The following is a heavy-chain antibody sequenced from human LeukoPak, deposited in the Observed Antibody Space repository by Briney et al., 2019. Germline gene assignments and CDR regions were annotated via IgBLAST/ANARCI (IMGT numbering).Heavy chain of an antibody. D-gene: IGHD1-14*01. V-gene: IGHV3-11*01. J-gene: IGHJ6*02. CDR1: GWPFSDNF. CDR3: AGVPREPDAGNTMPMDV. Sequence: GSLRLSCAGSGWPFSDNFMSWIRQAPGKGLEWVSYISSGGSTIYYADSVKGRFSISRDNAKNALYLQLSGLRAEDTAVYYCAGVPREPDAGNTMPMDVWGQGTTVTVSS. CDR2: ISSGGSTI.